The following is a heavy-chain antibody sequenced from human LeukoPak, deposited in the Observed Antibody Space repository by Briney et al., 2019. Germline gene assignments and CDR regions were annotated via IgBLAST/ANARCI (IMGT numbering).Heavy chain of an antibody. D-gene: IGHD1-26*01. CDR2: IIPIFGTP. CDR3: AKEGVLGATMTNNWFDP. Sequence: GASVKVSCKASGGTFSSYAISWARQAPGQGLEWMGGIIPIFGTPNYAQNFQGRVTITADESASTAYMELTSLRSEDTAVYYCAKEGVLGATMTNNWFDPWGQGTLVTVSS. CDR1: GGTFSSYA. V-gene: IGHV1-69*13. J-gene: IGHJ5*02.